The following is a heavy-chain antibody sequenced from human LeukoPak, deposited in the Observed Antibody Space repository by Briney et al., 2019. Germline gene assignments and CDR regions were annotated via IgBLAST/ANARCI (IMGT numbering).Heavy chain of an antibody. Sequence: PSETLSLTCAVYGGSFSGYYWSWIRQPPGKGLEWIGEINHSGSTNYNPSLKSRVTISVDTSKNQFSLKLSSVTAADTAVYYCARDDGWNDGGDAFDIWGQGTMVTVSS. CDR2: INHSGST. CDR3: ARDDGWNDGGDAFDI. CDR1: GGSFSGYY. V-gene: IGHV4-34*01. J-gene: IGHJ3*02. D-gene: IGHD1-1*01.